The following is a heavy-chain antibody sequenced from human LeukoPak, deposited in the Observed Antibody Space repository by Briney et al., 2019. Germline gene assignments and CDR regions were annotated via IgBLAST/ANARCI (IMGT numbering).Heavy chain of an antibody. CDR1: GGSISSGDYY. CDR3: ARGRSGSYYGSSGYFDY. V-gene: IGHV4-30-4*01. Sequence: SETLSLTCTVSGGSISSGDYYWSWIRQPPRKGLEWIVYIYYSGSTYYNPSLKSRVTISVDTSKNQFSLKLSSVTAADTAVYYCARGRSGSYYGSSGYFDYWGQGTLVTVSS. CDR2: IYYSGST. J-gene: IGHJ4*02. D-gene: IGHD3-10*01.